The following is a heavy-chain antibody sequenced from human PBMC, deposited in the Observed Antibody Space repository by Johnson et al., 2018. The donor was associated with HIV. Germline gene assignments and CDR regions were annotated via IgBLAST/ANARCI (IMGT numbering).Heavy chain of an antibody. CDR1: GFSVSDHY. D-gene: IGHD1-26*01. CDR2: IKQDGSER. J-gene: IGHJ3*02. V-gene: IGHV3-7*01. CDR3: ARGDVGAFDI. Sequence: EVQLVESGGGLVQPGGSLRLSCEASGFSVSDHYMDWVRQAPGKGLEWVANIKQDGSERYYVDSLKGRFTISRDNAKNSLYLQMNSLRAEDTAVFHCARGDVGAFDIWGQGTMVTVSS.